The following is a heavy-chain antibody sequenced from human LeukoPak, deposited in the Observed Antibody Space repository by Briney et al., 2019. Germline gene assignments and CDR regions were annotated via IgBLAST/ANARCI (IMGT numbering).Heavy chain of an antibody. CDR3: ARDPGDYSGWFDP. V-gene: IGHV4-59*12. Sequence: PSETLSLTCSVSSGSIDNEHWCWVRQPPGKGLEWIGHTLYGGSNKFNPSLKSRVTISVDRSKNQFSLTFISVTAADTAVYYCARDPGDYSGWFDPWGQGTLVTVSS. D-gene: IGHD4-17*01. J-gene: IGHJ5*02. CDR2: TLYGGSN. CDR1: SGSIDNEH.